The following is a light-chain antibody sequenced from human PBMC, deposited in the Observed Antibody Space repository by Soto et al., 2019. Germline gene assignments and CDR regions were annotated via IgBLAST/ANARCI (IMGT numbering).Light chain of an antibody. CDR3: QQYNSYPRT. V-gene: IGKV1-5*03. Sequence: DIQMTQSPSTLSASVGARVTITCRASQSISHWLAWYQQKPGKAPNLLIYKASNLESGVPSRFSGSGSGTEFTLTISSLQPDDVASYYCQQYNSYPRTFVQGTKLEIK. CDR2: KAS. J-gene: IGKJ2*01. CDR1: QSISHW.